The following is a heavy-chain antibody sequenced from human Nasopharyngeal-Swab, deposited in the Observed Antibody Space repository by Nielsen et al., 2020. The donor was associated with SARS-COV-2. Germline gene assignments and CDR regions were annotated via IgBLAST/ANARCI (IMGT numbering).Heavy chain of an antibody. Sequence: SETLSLTCAVSGYSISSGYYWGCIRQPPGKGLEWSGSVYHSGSTYYNPSLKSRVTISVDTSKNQFSLKLSSVTAADTAVYYCARQAIVGATTYFDYWGQGTLVTVSS. CDR3: ARQAIVGATTYFDY. J-gene: IGHJ4*02. CDR2: VYHSGST. CDR1: GYSISSGYY. V-gene: IGHV4-38-2*01. D-gene: IGHD1-26*01.